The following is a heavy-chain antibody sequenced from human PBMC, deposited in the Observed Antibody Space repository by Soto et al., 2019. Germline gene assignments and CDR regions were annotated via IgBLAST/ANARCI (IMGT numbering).Heavy chain of an antibody. CDR3: AASPSRYSSSPQY. CDR2: IVVGSGNT. CDR1: GFTFTSSA. J-gene: IGHJ4*02. D-gene: IGHD6-6*01. Sequence: GASVKVSCKASGFTFTSSAMQWVRQARGQRLEWVGWIVVGSGNTNYAQKFQERVTITRDMSTSTAYMELSSLRSEDTAVYYCAASPSRYSSSPQYWGQGTLVTVSS. V-gene: IGHV1-58*02.